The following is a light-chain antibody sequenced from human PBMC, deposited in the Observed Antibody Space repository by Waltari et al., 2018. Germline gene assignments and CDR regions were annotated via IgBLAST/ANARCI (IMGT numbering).Light chain of an antibody. CDR1: QSVSRA. J-gene: IGKJ1*01. CDR2: GAS. CDR3: QHYVRLPAT. Sequence: EIVLTQSPGILSLSPGERATLSCRASQSVSRALAWYQQNPGQAPRLFIYGASSRATGIPDRFSGGGAGTDFSLTISRLEPEDFAVYYCQHYVRLPATFGQGTKVEIK. V-gene: IGKV3-20*01.